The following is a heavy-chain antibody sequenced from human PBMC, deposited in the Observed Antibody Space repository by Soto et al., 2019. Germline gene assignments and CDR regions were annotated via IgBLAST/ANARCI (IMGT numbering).Heavy chain of an antibody. CDR3: ARDSPCSSIITFGGVDNWFVP. CDR2: ISYDGSNK. V-gene: IGHV3-30-3*01. CDR1: GFTFSSYA. J-gene: IGHJ5*02. Sequence: QVQLVESGGGVVQPGRSLRLSCAASGFTFSSYAMHWVRQAPGKGLEWVAVISYDGSNKYYADSVKGRFTISRDNSKNSLYLQMNSLEAENTAVYYFARDSPCSSIITFGGVDNWFVPWGQVTLVTVSS. D-gene: IGHD3-16*01.